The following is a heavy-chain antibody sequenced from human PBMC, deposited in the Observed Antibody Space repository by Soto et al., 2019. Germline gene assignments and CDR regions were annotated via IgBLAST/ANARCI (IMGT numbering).Heavy chain of an antibody. CDR3: ARGSNYYDSSGYYYPNWFDP. CDR2: IYYSGST. CDR1: GGSISSYY. D-gene: IGHD3-22*01. V-gene: IGHV4-59*01. Sequence: SETLSLTCTVSGGSISSYYWSWIRQPPGKGLEWIGYIYYSGSTNYNPSLKSRVTISVDTSKNQFSLKLSSVTAADTAVYYCARGSNYYDSSGYYYPNWFDPWGQGTLVTVSS. J-gene: IGHJ5*02.